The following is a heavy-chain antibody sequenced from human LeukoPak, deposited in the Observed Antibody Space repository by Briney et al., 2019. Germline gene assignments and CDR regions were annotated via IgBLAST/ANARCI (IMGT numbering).Heavy chain of an antibody. V-gene: IGHV3-23*01. CDR2: ISGSGGST. CDR3: AKDWEDVDTAMD. Sequence: GGSLRLSCAASGFTFSSYAMSWVRQAPGKGLEWVSAISGSGGSTHYADSVKGRFTISRDNSKNTLYLQMNSLRAEDTAVYYCAKDWEDVDTAMDWGQGTLVTVSS. CDR1: GFTFSSYA. J-gene: IGHJ4*02. D-gene: IGHD5-18*01.